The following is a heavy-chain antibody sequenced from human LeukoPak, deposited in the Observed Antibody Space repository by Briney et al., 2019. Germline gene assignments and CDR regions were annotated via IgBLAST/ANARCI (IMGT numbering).Heavy chain of an antibody. J-gene: IGHJ4*02. CDR3: ARGGGVDILTGFQY. CDR1: GGTFTNYA. D-gene: IGHD3-9*01. V-gene: IGHV1-69*04. Sequence: SVKVSCKASGGTFTNYAIDWVRQAPGQGLEWMGRIIPILDVTNYAQKFQGRVTITADQSTSTAHMELSSLRSEDTAVYYCARGGGVDILTGFQYWGQGTLVTVSS. CDR2: IIPILDVT.